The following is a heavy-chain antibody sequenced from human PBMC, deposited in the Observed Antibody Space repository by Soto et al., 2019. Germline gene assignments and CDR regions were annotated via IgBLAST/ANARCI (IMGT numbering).Heavy chain of an antibody. Sequence: GSVEGCFQASGYTLTRFYIKWGRQATGQGLEWMGWMNPNSGNSGYAQNFQGRVTMTRSTSMSTAYMELSSLRSEDTAVYYCAVSLRAGAFDIWGQGTMVTVS. J-gene: IGHJ3*02. CDR1: GYTLTRFY. CDR2: MNPNSGNS. V-gene: IGHV1-8*01. CDR3: AVSLRAGAFDI. D-gene: IGHD4-17*01.